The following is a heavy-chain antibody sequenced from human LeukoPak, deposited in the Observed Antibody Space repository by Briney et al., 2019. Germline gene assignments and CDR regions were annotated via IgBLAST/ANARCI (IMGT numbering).Heavy chain of an antibody. CDR2: ISGSGGST. V-gene: IGHV3-23*01. J-gene: IGHJ4*02. D-gene: IGHD3-10*01. CDR3: AKSQSMVRGVDRAYDY. CDR1: GFTFSSYW. Sequence: GGSLRLSCAASGFTFSSYWMSWVRQAPGKGLEWVSAISGSGGSTYYADSVKGRFTISRDNSKNTLYLQMNSLRAEDTAVYYCAKSQSMVRGVDRAYDYWGQGTLVTVSS.